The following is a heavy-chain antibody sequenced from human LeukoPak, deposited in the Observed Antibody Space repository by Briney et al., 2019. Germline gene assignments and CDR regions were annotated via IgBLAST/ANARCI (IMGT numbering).Heavy chain of an antibody. D-gene: IGHD2-2*01. V-gene: IGHV3-15*01. CDR3: TRERYCSSTTCPSAFEI. J-gene: IGHJ3*02. CDR2: IKSKTDGGTT. Sequence: GGSLRLSCVASGFSFNYDWMSWVRQAPGKGLEWVGRIKSKTDGGTTDYVAPGKGRFTLSRDDSKNTLYLQMNSLKTEDTGVYYCTRERYCSSTTCPSAFEIWGQGTMVTVSS. CDR1: GFSFNYDW.